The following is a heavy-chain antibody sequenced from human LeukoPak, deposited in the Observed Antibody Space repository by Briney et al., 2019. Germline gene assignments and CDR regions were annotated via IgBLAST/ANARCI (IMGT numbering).Heavy chain of an antibody. CDR1: GFTFRNYG. J-gene: IGHJ4*02. CDR3: AKDPVGFDY. V-gene: IGHV3-30*18. CDR2: ISSDGGTP. D-gene: IGHD1-26*01. Sequence: GGSLRLSCAASGFTFRNYGMHWVRQAPGKGLEWVAVISSDGGTPYYADSVKGRFSISRDNSKNTLYLQMNSLRAEDTAVYYCAKDPVGFDYWGQGTLVTVSS.